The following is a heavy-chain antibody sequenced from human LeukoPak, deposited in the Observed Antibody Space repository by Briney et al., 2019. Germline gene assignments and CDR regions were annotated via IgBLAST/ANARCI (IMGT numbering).Heavy chain of an antibody. CDR1: GYSFTSYW. J-gene: IGHJ3*02. Sequence: GESLKISCKGSGYSFTSYWISWVRQMPGKGLEWMGKIDPSDSYTNYSPSFQGHVTISADKSISTAYLQWSSLKASDTAMYYCAMYYGSGSYYYAFDIWGQGTMVTVSS. CDR2: IDPSDSYT. D-gene: IGHD3-10*01. CDR3: AMYYGSGSYYYAFDI. V-gene: IGHV5-10-1*01.